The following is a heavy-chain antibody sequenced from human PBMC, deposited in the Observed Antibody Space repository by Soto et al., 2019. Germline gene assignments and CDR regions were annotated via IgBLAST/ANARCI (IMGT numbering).Heavy chain of an antibody. CDR1: GYTFINYG. D-gene: IGHD3-16*02. V-gene: IGHV1-18*01. CDR2: ISAYNGNT. CDR3: ARDMVTFGGVIVSGY. Sequence: ASVKVFCKASGYTFINYGINWVRQAPGQGLEWMGWISAYNGNTKDAQKFQGRVTMTTDTSTNTAYMELTGLRSDDTAVYYCARDMVTFGGVIVSGYWGQGTQVTVSS. J-gene: IGHJ4*02.